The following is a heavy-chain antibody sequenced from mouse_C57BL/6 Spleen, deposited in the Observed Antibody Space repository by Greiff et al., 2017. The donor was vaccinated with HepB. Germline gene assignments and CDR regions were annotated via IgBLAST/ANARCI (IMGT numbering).Heavy chain of an antibody. J-gene: IGHJ2*01. Sequence: EVQLQQSGPELVKPGASVKISCKASGYTFTDYYMNWVKQSHGKSLEWIGDINPNNGGTSYNQKFKGKTTLTVDKSSSTAYMELRSLTSEDTAIYYFASSRTVVGYYFDYRGQGTTLTVSS. D-gene: IGHD1-1*01. CDR3: ASSRTVVGYYFDY. CDR2: INPNNGGT. V-gene: IGHV1-26*01. CDR1: GYTFTDYY.